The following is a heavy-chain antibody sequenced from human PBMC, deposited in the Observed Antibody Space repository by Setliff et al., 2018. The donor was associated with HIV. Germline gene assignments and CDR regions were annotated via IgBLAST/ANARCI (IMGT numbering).Heavy chain of an antibody. V-gene: IGHV3-23*01. CDR1: GFTFSSYA. CDR3: ARDTELAYVDY. D-gene: IGHD4-4*01. J-gene: IGHJ4*02. CDR2: ISDSGGST. Sequence: LRLSCAASGFTFSSYAMHWVRQAPGKGLEWVSAISDSGGSTYYADSVKGRFTISRDNSKNTLYLQMNSLRAEDTAVYYCARDTELAYVDYWGQGTLVTVSS.